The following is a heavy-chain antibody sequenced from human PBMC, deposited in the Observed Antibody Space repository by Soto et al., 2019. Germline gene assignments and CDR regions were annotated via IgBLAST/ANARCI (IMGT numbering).Heavy chain of an antibody. D-gene: IGHD6-6*01. CDR3: ESVVAARPGPYYFDY. Sequence: PSQTLSLTCAISGDSVSSNSAAWNWIRQSPSRGLEWLGRTYYRSKWYNDYAVSVKSRIAINPDTSKNQFSLQLNSVTPEDTAVYYCESVVAARPGPYYFDYSGQGTLVTVS. V-gene: IGHV6-1*01. CDR1: GDSVSSNSAA. J-gene: IGHJ4*02. CDR2: TYYRSKWYN.